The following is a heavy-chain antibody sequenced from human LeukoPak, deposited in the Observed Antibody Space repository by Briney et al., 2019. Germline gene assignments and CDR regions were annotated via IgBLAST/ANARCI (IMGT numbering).Heavy chain of an antibody. CDR1: GFTFSSYC. CDR3: TTDGADSSGYYYVTLSLAYFDY. CDR2: LKSKSDGGTT. D-gene: IGHD3-22*01. Sequence: GGSLRLSCAASGFTFSSYCMHWVRQAPGKGLEWVGRLKSKSDGGTTDYAAAVRGRFTISRDDSKNTLYLPMNSLKTKDTAVYYCTTDGADSSGYYYVTLSLAYFDYWGQGTLVTVSS. J-gene: IGHJ4*02. V-gene: IGHV3-15*01.